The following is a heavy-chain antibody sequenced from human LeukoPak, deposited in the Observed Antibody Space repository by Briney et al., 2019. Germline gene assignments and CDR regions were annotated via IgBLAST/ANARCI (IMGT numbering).Heavy chain of an antibody. D-gene: IGHD6-13*01. CDR1: GASISSSH. Sequence: SETLSLTCTVSGASISSSHWSWIRQPPGKGLEWIGYFYSIGTTNYNPSLKSQVTISVDTSKNQFSLRLTSVTAADTAVYYCAGGGPQQLILTWGQGALVTVSS. CDR3: AGGGPQQLILT. CDR2: FYSIGTT. V-gene: IGHV4-4*09. J-gene: IGHJ4*02.